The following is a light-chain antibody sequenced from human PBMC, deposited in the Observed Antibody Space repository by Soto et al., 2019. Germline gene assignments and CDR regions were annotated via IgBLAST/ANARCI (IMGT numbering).Light chain of an antibody. CDR1: SGHSSYA. CDR2: LNSDGSH. CDR3: QTWGTGDWV. J-gene: IGLJ3*02. Sequence: PVLTQSPSASASLGASVKLTCTLSSGHSSYAIAWLQQQPEKGPRYLMKLNSDGSHSKGDGIPDRFSGSSSGAERYLTISSLQSEDEADYYCQTWGTGDWVFGGGTQLTVL. V-gene: IGLV4-69*01.